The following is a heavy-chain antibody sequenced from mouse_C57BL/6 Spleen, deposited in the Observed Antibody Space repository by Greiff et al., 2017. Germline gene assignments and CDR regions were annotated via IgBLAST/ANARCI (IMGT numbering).Heavy chain of an antibody. CDR1: GFTFSSYA. CDR2: ISSGGDYI. Sequence: EVHLVESGEGLVKPGGSLKLSCAASGFTFSSYAMSWVRQTPEKRLEWVAYISSGGDYIYYADTVKGRFTISRDNARNTLYLQMSSLKSEDTAMYYCTRDRDGYYVDNAMDYWGQGTSVTVSS. V-gene: IGHV5-9-1*02. D-gene: IGHD2-3*01. CDR3: TRDRDGYYVDNAMDY. J-gene: IGHJ4*01.